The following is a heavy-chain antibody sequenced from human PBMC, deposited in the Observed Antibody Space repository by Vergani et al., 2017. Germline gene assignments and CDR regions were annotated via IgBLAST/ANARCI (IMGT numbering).Heavy chain of an antibody. Sequence: QVQLQESGPGLVKPSQTLSLTCTVSGGSISSGSYYWSWIRQPAGKGLEWIGRIYTSGSTNYNPSLKSRVTISVDTSKNQFSLKLSSVTAADTAVYYCARGARSSWLTYHDYWGQGTQVTVSS. CDR1: GGSISSGSYY. CDR2: IYTSGST. D-gene: IGHD6-13*01. CDR3: ARGARSSWLTYHDY. J-gene: IGHJ4*02. V-gene: IGHV4-61*02.